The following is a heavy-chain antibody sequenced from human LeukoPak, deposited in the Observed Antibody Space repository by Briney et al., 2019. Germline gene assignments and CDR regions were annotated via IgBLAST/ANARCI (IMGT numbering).Heavy chain of an antibody. CDR2: IYTSGST. CDR3: ARDGSGSYYSWFDP. J-gene: IGHJ5*02. Sequence: SETLSLTCTVSGGSISSYYWSWIRQPAGKGLEWIGRIYTSGSTNYNPSLKSRVTMSVDTSKNQFSLKLSSVSAADTAVYYCARDGSGSYYSWFDPWGQGTLVTVSS. CDR1: GGSISSYY. V-gene: IGHV4-4*07. D-gene: IGHD3-10*01.